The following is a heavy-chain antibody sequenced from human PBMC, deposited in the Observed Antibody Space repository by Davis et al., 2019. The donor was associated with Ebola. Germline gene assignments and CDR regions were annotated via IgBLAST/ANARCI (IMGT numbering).Heavy chain of an antibody. D-gene: IGHD2-2*01. CDR2: IIPILGIA. Sequence: SAKVSCNAAAGTFSSYSISWVRQAPGQGLEWMGRIIPILGIANYAQKFQDRVTITADKSTSTAYMELSSLRSEDTAVYYCARAGYCSSTRCPRRDNWFDPWGQGTLVTVSS. CDR3: ARAGYCSSTRCPRRDNWFDP. J-gene: IGHJ5*02. V-gene: IGHV1-69*04. CDR1: AGTFSSYS.